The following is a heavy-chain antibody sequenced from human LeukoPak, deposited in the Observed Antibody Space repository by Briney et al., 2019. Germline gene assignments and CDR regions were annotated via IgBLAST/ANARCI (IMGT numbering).Heavy chain of an antibody. D-gene: IGHD3-22*01. V-gene: IGHV4-38-2*02. J-gene: IGHJ4*02. CDR1: GYSISSGYY. CDR3: ASGPYYYDSSGPIYYFDY. Sequence: SETLSLTCTVSGYSISSGYYWGWIRQPPGKGLEWIGSIYHSGSTHYNPSLKSRVTISVDTSKNQFSLKLSSVTAADTAVYYCASGPYYYDSSGPIYYFDYWGQGTLVTVSS. CDR2: IYHSGST.